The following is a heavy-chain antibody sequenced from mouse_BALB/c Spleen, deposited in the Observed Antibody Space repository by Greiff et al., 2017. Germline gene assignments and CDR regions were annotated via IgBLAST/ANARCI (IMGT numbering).Heavy chain of an antibody. CDR1: GFAFSSYD. Sequence: EVQVVESGGGLVKPGGSLKLSCAASGFAFSSYDMSWVRQTPEKRLEWVAYISSGGGSTYYPDTVKGRFTISRDNAKNTLYLQMSSLKSEDTAMYYCARVITTQDYFDYWGQGTTLTVSS. D-gene: IGHD2-4*01. J-gene: IGHJ2*01. V-gene: IGHV5-12-1*01. CDR2: ISSGGGST. CDR3: ARVITTQDYFDY.